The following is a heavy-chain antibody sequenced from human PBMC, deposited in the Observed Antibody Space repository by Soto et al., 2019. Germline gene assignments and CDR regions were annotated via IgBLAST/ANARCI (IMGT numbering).Heavy chain of an antibody. CDR3: ARDWIYCTGTSCHQGAFDV. Sequence: ASVKVSCKASGYTFTDSYIHCVRQAPLQCLEWMGWINANTGGTKYAQKFQGRVTMTRDTSITSAYLELSSLRSDDRAVYYCARDWIYCTGTSCHQGAFDVWGQGTMGTVS. CDR1: GYTFTDSY. V-gene: IGHV1-2*02. J-gene: IGHJ3*01. D-gene: IGHD2-8*02. CDR2: INANTGGT.